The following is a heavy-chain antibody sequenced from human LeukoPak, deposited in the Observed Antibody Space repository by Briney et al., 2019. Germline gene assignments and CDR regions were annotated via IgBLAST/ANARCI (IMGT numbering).Heavy chain of an antibody. CDR2: INSEGTST. Sequence: PGGSLRLSCAASGFTFSSYWMHWVRQAPGKGLVWVSRINSEGTSTSYADSVKGRFTISRDNAKNTLYLQMNTLRADDTAVYYCARGGPQSTSPADYWGQGTLVTVSS. V-gene: IGHV3-74*01. J-gene: IGHJ4*02. CDR3: ARGGPQSTSPADY. D-gene: IGHD2-2*01. CDR1: GFTFSSYW.